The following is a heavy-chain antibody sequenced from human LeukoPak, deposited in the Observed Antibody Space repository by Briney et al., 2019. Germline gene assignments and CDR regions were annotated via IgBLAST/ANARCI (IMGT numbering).Heavy chain of an antibody. CDR1: VFSFSSYA. CDR2: ISGSGGST. J-gene: IGHJ3*02. Sequence: QTGGSLRLSCAASVFSFSSYAMSWVRQAPGKGLEWVSAISGSGGSTYYADSVKGRFTISRDNSKDTLYLQMNSLRAEDTAVYYCAKDPNSSGWTRGDAFDIWGQGTMVTVSS. V-gene: IGHV3-23*01. CDR3: AKDPNSSGWTRGDAFDI. D-gene: IGHD6-19*01.